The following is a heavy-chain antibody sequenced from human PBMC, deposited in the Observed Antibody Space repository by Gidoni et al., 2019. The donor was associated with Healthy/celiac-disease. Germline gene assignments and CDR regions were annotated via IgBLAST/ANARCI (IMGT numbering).Heavy chain of an antibody. J-gene: IGHJ4*02. Sequence: QVQLVASGGGVVQPGRSLRLSCAASGFPFSSYGMHWVRQAPGKGLEWVAVIWYDGSNKYYADSVKGRFTISRDNSKNTLYLQMNSLRAEDTAVYYCARDGRRYCSGGSCYSNYWGQGTLVTVSS. CDR2: IWYDGSNK. CDR1: GFPFSSYG. V-gene: IGHV3-33*01. CDR3: ARDGRRYCSGGSCYSNY. D-gene: IGHD2-15*01.